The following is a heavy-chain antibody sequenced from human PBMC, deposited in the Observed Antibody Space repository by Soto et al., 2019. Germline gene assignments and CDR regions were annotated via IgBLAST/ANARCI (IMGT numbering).Heavy chain of an antibody. V-gene: IGHV6-1*01. CDR2: TYYRSKWYN. J-gene: IGHJ4*02. D-gene: IGHD3-22*01. CDR3: ARYYYDSSADYTYFFDY. Sequence: SQTLSLTCAISGDSVSSNTAAWNWIRQSPSRGLEWLGRTYYRSKWYNDYAVSVKSRITINADTSKNQFSLQLNSVTPEDTAVYYCARYYYDSSADYTYFFDYWGQGTPVTVSS. CDR1: GDSVSSNTAA.